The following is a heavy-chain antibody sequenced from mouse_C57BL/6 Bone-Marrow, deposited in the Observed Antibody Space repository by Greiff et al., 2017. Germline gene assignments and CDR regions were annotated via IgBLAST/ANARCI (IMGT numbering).Heavy chain of an antibody. CDR2: ISSGSSTI. CDR3: ARRGKRLWGMDD. D-gene: IGHD1-1*02. J-gene: IGHJ4*01. CDR1: GFTFSDYG. V-gene: IGHV5-17*01. Sequence: EVKLVESGGGLVKPGGSLKLSCAASGFTFSDYGMHWVRQAPEKGLEWVAYISSGSSTIYYADTVKGRFTISRDNAKNTLCLQMASLRSEYTAMYYCARRGKRLWGMDDWGQGASVTFSS.